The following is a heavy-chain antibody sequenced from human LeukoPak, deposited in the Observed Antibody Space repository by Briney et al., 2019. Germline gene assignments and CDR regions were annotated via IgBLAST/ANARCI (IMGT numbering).Heavy chain of an antibody. V-gene: IGHV1-69*02. J-gene: IGHJ6*03. CDR3: ARAMVINYYYMDV. CDR2: IIPILGIA. Sequence: GASVKVSCKASGGTFSSYTISWVRQAPGQGLEWMGRIIPILGIANYAQKFQGRVTITADKSTSTAYMELSSLRSEDTAVYYCARAMVINYYYMDVWGKGTTVTVSS. D-gene: IGHD5-18*01. CDR1: GGTFSSYT.